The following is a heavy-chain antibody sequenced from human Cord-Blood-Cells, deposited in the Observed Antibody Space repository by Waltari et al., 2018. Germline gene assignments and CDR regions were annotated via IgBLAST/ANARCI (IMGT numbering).Heavy chain of an antibody. J-gene: IGHJ1*01. Sequence: QVQLQQWGAGLLKPSETLSPTCAVYGGSFSGYYWSWIRQPPGKGLEWIGEINHSGSTNYNPSLKSRVTISVDTSKNQFSLKLSSVTAADTAVYYCARLWGGSSWYGYFQHWGQGTLVTVSS. CDR3: ARLWGGSSWYGYFQH. CDR1: GGSFSGYY. D-gene: IGHD6-13*01. V-gene: IGHV4-34*01. CDR2: INHSGST.